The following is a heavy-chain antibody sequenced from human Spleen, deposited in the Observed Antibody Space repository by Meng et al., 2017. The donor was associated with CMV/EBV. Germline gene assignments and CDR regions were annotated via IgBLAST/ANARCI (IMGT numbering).Heavy chain of an antibody. Sequence: GGSLRLSCAASGFTFSSYSMNWVRQAPGKGLEWVSSISSSSSYIYYADSVKGRFTISRDNAKNSLYLQMDSLRAEDTAVYYCARDPTTVKAYNWFDPWGQGTLVTVSS. CDR2: ISSSSSYI. CDR3: ARDPTTVKAYNWFDP. V-gene: IGHV3-21*01. D-gene: IGHD4-17*01. CDR1: GFTFSSYS. J-gene: IGHJ5*02.